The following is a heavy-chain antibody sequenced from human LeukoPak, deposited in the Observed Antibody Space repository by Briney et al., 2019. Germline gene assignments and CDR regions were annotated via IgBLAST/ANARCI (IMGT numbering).Heavy chain of an antibody. Sequence: PSETLSLTCAVYGGSFSGYYWSWIRQPPGKGLEWIGEINRSGSTNYNPSLKSRVTISVHTSKNQFSLKLSSVTAADTAVYYCARGDLRGIAASNYYYYGMDVWGQGTTVTVSS. CDR3: ARGDLRGIAASNYYYYGMDV. D-gene: IGHD6-13*01. CDR1: GGSFSGYY. CDR2: INRSGST. V-gene: IGHV4-34*01. J-gene: IGHJ6*02.